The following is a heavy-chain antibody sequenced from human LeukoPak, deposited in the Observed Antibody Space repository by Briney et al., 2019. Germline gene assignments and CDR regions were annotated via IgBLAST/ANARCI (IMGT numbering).Heavy chain of an antibody. CDR2: VNDRGNT. V-gene: IGHV4-34*01. D-gene: IGHD2-15*01. Sequence: SETLSLTCAVYGDSFSGYYWTWIRQPPGKGLEWIGEVNDRGNTNYNPSLESRVTILVATSKNQFSLKLTSVTAADTAIYYCATRRGGPYPYYFDFWDQGALVTVSS. J-gene: IGHJ4*02. CDR3: ATRRGGPYPYYFDF. CDR1: GDSFSGYY.